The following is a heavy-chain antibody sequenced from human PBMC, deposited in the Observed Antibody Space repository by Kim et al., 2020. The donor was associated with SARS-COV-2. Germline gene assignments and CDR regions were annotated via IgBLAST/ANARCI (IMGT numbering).Heavy chain of an antibody. CDR1: GFTFGDYA. J-gene: IGHJ4*02. CDR3: TRTPIGGYSYYFDY. V-gene: IGHV3-49*03. Sequence: GGSLRLSCTASGFTFGDYAMSWFRQAPGKGLEWVGFIRSKAYGGTTEYAASVKGRFTISRDDSKSIAYLQMNSLKTEDTAVYYCTRTPIGGYSYYFDYWGQGTLVTVSS. D-gene: IGHD5-18*01. CDR2: IRSKAYGGTT.